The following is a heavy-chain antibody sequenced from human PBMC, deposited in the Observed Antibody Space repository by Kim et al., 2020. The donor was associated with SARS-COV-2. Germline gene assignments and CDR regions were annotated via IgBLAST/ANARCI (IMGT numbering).Heavy chain of an antibody. Sequence: VKGRFTISRDNGKNSLFLQMNSLRADDTAVYYCVRAGHYDSSGYLRDFDYWGQGTMVTVSS. J-gene: IGHJ4*02. D-gene: IGHD3-22*01. V-gene: IGHV3-11*04. CDR3: VRAGHYDSSGYLRDFDY.